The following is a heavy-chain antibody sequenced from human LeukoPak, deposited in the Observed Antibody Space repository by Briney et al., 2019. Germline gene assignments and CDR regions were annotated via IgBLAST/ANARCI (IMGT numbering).Heavy chain of an antibody. D-gene: IGHD3-22*01. V-gene: IGHV3-7*01. CDR3: ARDRALYDSRRGYYYTEDDY. Sequence: GGSLRLSCAASGFTFSSYSMNWVRQAPGKGLEWVANINQGGSEKYYVDSVKGRFTISRDNAQSSLYLQMNRLRAEDAAVYYCARDRALYDSRRGYYYTEDDYWGQGTLVTVSS. CDR1: GFTFSSYS. J-gene: IGHJ4*02. CDR2: INQGGSEK.